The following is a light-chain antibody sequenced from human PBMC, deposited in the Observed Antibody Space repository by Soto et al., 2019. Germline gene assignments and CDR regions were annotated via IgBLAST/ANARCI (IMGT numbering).Light chain of an antibody. CDR1: QSVSSN. CDR2: GAS. CDR3: QQYNNSYT. J-gene: IGKJ2*01. V-gene: IGKV3-15*01. Sequence: XIVMTQSPATLSVSPGERSTLSCRASQSVSSNLAWYQQKPGQPHRLLIYGASTRATGIPDRFSGSGSGTEFTLTISSLQSEDFAVYYCQQYNNSYTFGQGTQVDIK.